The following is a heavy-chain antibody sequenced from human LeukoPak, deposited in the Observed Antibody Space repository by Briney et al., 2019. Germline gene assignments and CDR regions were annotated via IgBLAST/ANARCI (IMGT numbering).Heavy chain of an antibody. J-gene: IGHJ5*02. V-gene: IGHV4-38-2*02. CDR1: ADSISSGYY. CDR3: ARVGSRNWFDP. D-gene: IGHD3-16*01. CDR2: IYHSGST. Sequence: SETLSLTCTVSADSISSGYYWGWIRQPPGQGLEWIGSIYHSGSTYYNPSLKGRVTISVDTSKEQFSLRLNSVTATDTAIYYCARVGSRNWFDPWGQGTLVTVSS.